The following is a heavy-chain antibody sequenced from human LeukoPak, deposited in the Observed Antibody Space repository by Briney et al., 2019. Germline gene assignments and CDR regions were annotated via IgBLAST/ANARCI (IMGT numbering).Heavy chain of an antibody. D-gene: IGHD6-13*01. V-gene: IGHV4-59*01. CDR2: VYYSGST. J-gene: IGHJ4*02. Sequence: SETLSLTCTVSGGPISNYYWSWIRQPPGKGLEWIGYVYYSGSTNYNPSLKSRVTISVDTSKNQFSLKLTSVTAADTAVYFCARDSGAGYSTSWYIDYWGQGTLVTVSS. CDR1: GGPISNYY. CDR3: ARDSGAGYSTSWYIDY.